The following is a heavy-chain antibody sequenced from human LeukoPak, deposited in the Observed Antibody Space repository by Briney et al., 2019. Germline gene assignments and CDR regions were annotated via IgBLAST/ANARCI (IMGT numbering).Heavy chain of an antibody. CDR1: GDSVSSDSAA. Sequence: SQTLSLTSAISGDSVSSDSAAWNWIRQSPSRGLWWLGGTYYRSRWYNDYAVSVQSRITITPDTSKNQFSLQLNSVTPEDTALYYCARDVSRVTNNFDYWGPGTLVTVSS. J-gene: IGHJ4*02. CDR2: TYYRSRWYN. CDR3: ARDVSRVTNNFDY. V-gene: IGHV6-1*01. D-gene: IGHD4-17*01.